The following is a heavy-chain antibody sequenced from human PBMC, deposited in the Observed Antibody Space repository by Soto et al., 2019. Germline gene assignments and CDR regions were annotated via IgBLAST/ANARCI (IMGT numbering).Heavy chain of an antibody. Sequence: QVQLVQSGAEVKKPGASVKVSCKASGYTFATYGFSWVRQAPGQGLECVGWISAHNGDTHYSRKFQGRVTLTTDTSTNTAYMKLRSLTSDDTAVYFCATEPIYYNDGSGYYPLGHWGQGTLVTVSS. J-gene: IGHJ4*02. D-gene: IGHD3-22*01. CDR3: ATEPIYYNDGSGYYPLGH. V-gene: IGHV1-18*04. CDR2: ISAHNGDT. CDR1: GYTFATYG.